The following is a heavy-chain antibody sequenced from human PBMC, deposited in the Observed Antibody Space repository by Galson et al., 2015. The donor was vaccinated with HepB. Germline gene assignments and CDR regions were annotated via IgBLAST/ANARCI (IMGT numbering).Heavy chain of an antibody. CDR3: AKDRETMVRGVIIRPHFDY. CDR1: GFTFSSYG. CDR2: IRYDGSNK. J-gene: IGHJ4*02. Sequence: SLRLSCAASGFTFSSYGMHWVRQAPGKGLEWVAFIRYDGSNKYYADSVKGRFTISRDNSKNTLYLQMNSLKAEDTAVYYCAKDRETMVRGVIIRPHFDYWGQGTPVTVSS. V-gene: IGHV3-30*02. D-gene: IGHD3-10*01.